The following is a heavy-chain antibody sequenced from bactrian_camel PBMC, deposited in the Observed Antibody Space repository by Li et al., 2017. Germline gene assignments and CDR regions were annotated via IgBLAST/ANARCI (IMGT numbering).Heavy chain of an antibody. CDR3: AADLGWCGSAPLQREFRN. D-gene: IGHD6*01. J-gene: IGHJ4*01. Sequence: HVQLVESGGDSVQAGESLRLSCKSSGFDYKIYCMAWFRQVPGKEREGVAAIAPSTGSTYYDDSIKGRFTVSHVNSNNTLHLQMNSLKPEDTAVYYCAADLGWCGSAPLQREFRNWGQGTQVTVS. CDR2: IAPSTGST. V-gene: IGHV3S1*01. CDR1: GFDYKIYC.